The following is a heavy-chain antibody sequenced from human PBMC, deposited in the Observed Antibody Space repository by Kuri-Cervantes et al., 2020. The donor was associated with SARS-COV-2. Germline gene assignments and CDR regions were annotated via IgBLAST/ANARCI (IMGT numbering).Heavy chain of an antibody. J-gene: IGHJ4*02. Sequence: GGSLRLSCAVSGFTFSSYWMSWVRQAPGKGLEWVANIEQDGSGKYYVDSVRGRFIISRDNAKNSLYLQMNSLRAEDTAVYYCAKGLEAVAAKEFDYWGQGTLVTVSS. CDR3: AKGLEAVAAKEFDY. CDR2: IEQDGSGK. CDR1: GFTFSSYW. D-gene: IGHD2-15*01. V-gene: IGHV3-7*01.